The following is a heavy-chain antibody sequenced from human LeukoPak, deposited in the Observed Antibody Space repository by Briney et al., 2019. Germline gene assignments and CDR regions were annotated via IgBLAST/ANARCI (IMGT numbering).Heavy chain of an antibody. CDR1: GYTFTDYY. CDR2: INPNSGGT. D-gene: IGHD3-3*01. CDR3: ARDRTIFGVVMPEWYFDY. Sequence: GASVTVSYKASGYTFTDYYMHWVRQAPGQGLGWMGWINPNSGGTNYAQKFQGRVTMTRDTSISTAYMELSRLRSDDTAVYYCARDRTIFGVVMPEWYFDYWGQGTLVTVSS. V-gene: IGHV1-2*02. J-gene: IGHJ4*02.